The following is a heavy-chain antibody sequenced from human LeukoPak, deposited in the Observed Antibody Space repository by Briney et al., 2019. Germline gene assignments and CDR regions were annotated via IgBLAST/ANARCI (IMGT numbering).Heavy chain of an antibody. CDR1: EFTFSSYW. D-gene: IGHD6-19*01. J-gene: IGHJ5*01. Sequence: GGSLRLSCAASEFTFSSYWMHWVRQVPGKGLMWVSHINSDGSSTTYADSVKGRFTISRDNAKNTLYLQMNSLRADDTAVYFCTRAGYSSGFDSWGQGTLVTVSS. CDR3: TRAGYSSGFDS. CDR2: INSDGSST. V-gene: IGHV3-74*01.